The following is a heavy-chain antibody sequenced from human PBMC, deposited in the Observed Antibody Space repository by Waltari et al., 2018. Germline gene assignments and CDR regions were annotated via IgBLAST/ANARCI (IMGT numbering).Heavy chain of an antibody. D-gene: IGHD6-19*01. J-gene: IGHJ1*01. CDR1: GFTVSSNY. CDR3: ARDTAWLYFQH. CDR2: IYSGGST. Sequence: EVQLVESGGGLVQPGGSLRLSCAASGFTVSSNYMSWVRQAPGKGLEWVSVIYSGGSTYNADSVKGRFTISRHNSKNTLYLQMNSRRAEDTAVYYCARDTAWLYFQHWGQGTLVTVSS. V-gene: IGHV3-53*04.